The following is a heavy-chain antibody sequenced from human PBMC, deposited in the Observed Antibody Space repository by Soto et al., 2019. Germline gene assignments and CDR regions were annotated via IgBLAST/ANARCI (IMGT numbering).Heavy chain of an antibody. CDR3: AKLIAVAGLEYFDY. CDR2: IGCTGGNR. V-gene: IGHV3-23*01. Sequence: PGGALRLTCASSGFTFSSYAMRWVRQAPGKGLEWVAGIGCTGGNRYYADSVKGRFSISRDNSKNTLYLQMNSLRAEDTAVYYCAKLIAVAGLEYFDYWGQGTLVTVSS. D-gene: IGHD6-19*01. J-gene: IGHJ4*02. CDR1: GFTFSSYA.